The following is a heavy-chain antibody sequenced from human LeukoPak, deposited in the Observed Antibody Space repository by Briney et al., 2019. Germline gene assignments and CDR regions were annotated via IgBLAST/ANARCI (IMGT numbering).Heavy chain of an antibody. CDR3: ARSWRYCSGGSCLGWFDP. Sequence: SETLSLTCTVSGGSISSYYWSWIRQPPGKGLEWIGYIYYSGSTNYNPSLKSRVTISVDTSKNQFSLKLSSVTAADTAVYYCARSWRYCSGGSCLGWFDPWGQGTLVAVSS. CDR2: IYYSGST. D-gene: IGHD2-15*01. CDR1: GGSISSYY. V-gene: IGHV4-59*08. J-gene: IGHJ5*02.